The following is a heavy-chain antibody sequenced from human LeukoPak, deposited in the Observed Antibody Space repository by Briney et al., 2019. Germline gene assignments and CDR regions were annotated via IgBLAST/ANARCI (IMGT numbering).Heavy chain of an antibody. CDR2: INHSGST. CDR1: GGSFSGYY. CDR3: ARWGSGWYYFDY. J-gene: IGHJ4*02. V-gene: IGHV4-34*01. Sequence: SEALSLTCTVYGGSFSGYYWSWIRQPPGKGLEWIGEINHSGSTNYNPSLKSRVTISVDTSKNQFSLKLSSVTAADTAVYYCARWGSGWYYFDYWGQGTLVTVSS. D-gene: IGHD6-19*01.